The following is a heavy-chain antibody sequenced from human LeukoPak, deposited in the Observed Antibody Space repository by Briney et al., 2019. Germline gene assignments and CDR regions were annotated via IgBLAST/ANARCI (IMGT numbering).Heavy chain of an antibody. V-gene: IGHV1-2*02. J-gene: IGHJ4*02. D-gene: IGHD1-1*01. Sequence: ASVKVSCKTSGYTFTGYYMHWMRQAPGQGLEWMGWINCNNGDTIYAQKFEGRVTVTRDTSISTAYMELSRLEYDDTAVYYCAGNGEIWGQGTLVTVSS. CDR2: INCNNGDT. CDR3: AGNGEI. CDR1: GYTFTGYY.